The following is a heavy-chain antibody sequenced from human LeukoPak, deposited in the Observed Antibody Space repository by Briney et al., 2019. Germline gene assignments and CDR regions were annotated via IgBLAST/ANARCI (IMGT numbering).Heavy chain of an antibody. CDR2: INPNSGGT. V-gene: IGHV1-2*06. J-gene: IGHJ3*02. CDR3: ARDFIGAAAAFDI. D-gene: IGHD3-10*01. Sequence: ATVKVSCKASGYTFTGYYMHWVRQAPGQGLEWMGRINPNSGGTNYAQKFQGRVTMTRDTSISTAYMELSRLRSDDTAVYYCARDFIGAAAAFDIWGQGTMVTASS. CDR1: GYTFTGYY.